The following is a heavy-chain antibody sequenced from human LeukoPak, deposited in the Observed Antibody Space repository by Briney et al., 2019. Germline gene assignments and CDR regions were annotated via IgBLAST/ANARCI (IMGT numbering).Heavy chain of an antibody. J-gene: IGHJ4*02. CDR3: ASSPYGDRIDY. CDR2: MNPNSGNT. D-gene: IGHD4-17*01. CDR1: GYTFTSYD. Sequence: ASVKVSCKASGYTFTSYDINWVRQATGQGLEWMGWMNPNSGNTGYARKFQGRVTMTRNTSISTAYMELSSLRSEDTAVYYCASSPYGDRIDYWGQGTLVTVSS. V-gene: IGHV1-8*01.